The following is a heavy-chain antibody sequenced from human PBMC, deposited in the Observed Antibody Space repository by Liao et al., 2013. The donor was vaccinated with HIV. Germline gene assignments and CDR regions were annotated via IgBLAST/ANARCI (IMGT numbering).Heavy chain of an antibody. Sequence: QVQLQESGPGLVKPSETLSLTCAVSGGSITSGSDYWTWIRQPAGKGLEWIGRIYTSGSTDYNPSLKSRVAISAATSTNQFSLKLSSVTAADSALYYCARGITPIWTGHPYYYFDLWGRGTLVSVSS. CDR3: ARGITPIWTGHPYYYFDL. V-gene: IGHV4-61*02. D-gene: IGHD3/OR15-3a*01. CDR1: GGSITSGSDY. J-gene: IGHJ2*01. CDR2: IYTSGST.